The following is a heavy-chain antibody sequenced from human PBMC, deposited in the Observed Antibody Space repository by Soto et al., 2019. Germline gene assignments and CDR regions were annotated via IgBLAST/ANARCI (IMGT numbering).Heavy chain of an antibody. Sequence: GASVKACCKASGYSYNGCGISSVRQAPGQGLEWMGWISAYNGNTNYAQKLQGRVTMTTDTSTSTAYMELRSLRSDDTAVYYCARVWMRKVRGVKCSDCAFAIWGHRTMVPVSS. CDR1: GYSYNGCG. J-gene: IGHJ3*02. V-gene: IGHV1-18*01. D-gene: IGHD3-10*01. CDR2: ISAYNGNT. CDR3: ARVWMRKVRGVKCSDCAFAI.